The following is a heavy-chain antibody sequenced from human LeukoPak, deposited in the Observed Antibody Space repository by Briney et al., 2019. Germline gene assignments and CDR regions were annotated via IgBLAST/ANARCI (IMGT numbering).Heavy chain of an antibody. Sequence: ASVKVSCEASGYTFTDYYMHWVRQTPGQGLGWMGWINPNSGGTYSAQKFQGWVTMTRDTSISTAYMELSRLTSDDTAVYYCARANALHCSSTSCLFDYWGQGTLVTVSS. CDR1: GYTFTDYY. D-gene: IGHD2-2*01. CDR2: INPNSGGT. J-gene: IGHJ4*02. V-gene: IGHV1-2*04. CDR3: ARANALHCSSTSCLFDY.